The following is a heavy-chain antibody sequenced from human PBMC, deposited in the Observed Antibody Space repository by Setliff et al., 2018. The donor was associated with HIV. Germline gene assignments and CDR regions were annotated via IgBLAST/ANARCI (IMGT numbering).Heavy chain of an antibody. CDR3: ARHAPRNHDLAGVLYPYYMDV. J-gene: IGHJ6*03. D-gene: IGHD1-1*01. V-gene: IGHV4-59*08. CDR2: IYYSGST. CDR1: GGSISSYY. Sequence: PSETLSLTCTVSGGSISSYYWSWIRQPPGKGLEWIGYIYYSGSTTYNPSLKSRVTISVDTSKNQFSLKLSSVTAADTAVYYCARHAPRNHDLAGVLYPYYMDVWGKGTTVTVSS.